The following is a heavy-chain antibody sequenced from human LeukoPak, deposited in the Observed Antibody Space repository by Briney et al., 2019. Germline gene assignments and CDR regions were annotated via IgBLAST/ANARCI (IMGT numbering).Heavy chain of an antibody. D-gene: IGHD7-27*01. V-gene: IGHV4-61*02. CDR1: GASMRSGSYY. Sequence: SETLSLTCTVSGASMRSGSYYWSWIRQPAGKGLEWIGRIYPGGSTNYNPSLKSRVTISIDTSKNQFSLNLTSVTVADTAVYYCARVLRPGDDWYFDLWGRGTLVTVSS. CDR2: IYPGGST. CDR3: ARVLRPGDDWYFDL. J-gene: IGHJ2*01.